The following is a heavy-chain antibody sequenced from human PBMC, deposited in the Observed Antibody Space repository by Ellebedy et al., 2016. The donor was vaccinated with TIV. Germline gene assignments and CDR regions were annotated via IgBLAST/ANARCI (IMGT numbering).Heavy chain of an antibody. D-gene: IGHD1-1*01. V-gene: IGHV7-4-1*02. CDR3: ARDSRYNWNDWDFYHMDV. Sequence: ASVKVSCKASGSIFSDYPMNWVRQAPGQGLEWLGWINMKTGNPTYAQGFTGRFVFALDTSVSTAYLQITSPKAEDTAVYYCARDSRYNWNDWDFYHMDVWGKGTTVTVSS. J-gene: IGHJ6*03. CDR2: INMKTGNP. CDR1: GSIFSDYP.